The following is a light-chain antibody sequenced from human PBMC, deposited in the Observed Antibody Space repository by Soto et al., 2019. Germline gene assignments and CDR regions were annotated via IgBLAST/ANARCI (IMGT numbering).Light chain of an antibody. CDR1: QRVSSSY. V-gene: IGKV3-20*01. CDR2: GAS. CDR3: QQYGSSPYT. J-gene: IGKJ2*01. Sequence: VLTQSPGTLSLSPGERATLSCSASQRVSSSYLAWYQQKPGQAPRLLIYGASSRATGIPDRFSGSGSGTDFTLTISRLEPEDFAVYYCQQYGSSPYTFGQGTKLEIK.